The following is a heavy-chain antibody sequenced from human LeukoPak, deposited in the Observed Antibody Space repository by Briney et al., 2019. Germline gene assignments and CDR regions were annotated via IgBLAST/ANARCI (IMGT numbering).Heavy chain of an antibody. CDR3: ARVNSALWFFDF. D-gene: IGHD3-9*01. Sequence: AASVKVSCKASGYTFTGYYMHWVRQAPGQGLEWMGWINPNSGSTNYAQKFQGRVTMTRDTSISTAYLQWSSLKASDTAMYYCARVNSALWFFDFWGQGSLVSVSS. V-gene: IGHV1-2*02. J-gene: IGHJ4*02. CDR2: INPNSGST. CDR1: GYTFTGYY.